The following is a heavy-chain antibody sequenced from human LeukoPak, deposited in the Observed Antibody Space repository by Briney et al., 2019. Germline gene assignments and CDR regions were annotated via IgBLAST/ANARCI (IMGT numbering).Heavy chain of an antibody. Sequence: GGSLRLSCAAPGLIVSRNYMTWVRQAPGKGLEWLSVIYSDGSTHHADSVKGRFIISRDNSKNTLYLQMNTLRAEDTAVYYCARVTPPTDWGQGTRVTVSS. J-gene: IGHJ4*02. V-gene: IGHV3-66*01. D-gene: IGHD1-14*01. CDR2: IYSDGST. CDR1: GLIVSRNY. CDR3: ARVTPPTD.